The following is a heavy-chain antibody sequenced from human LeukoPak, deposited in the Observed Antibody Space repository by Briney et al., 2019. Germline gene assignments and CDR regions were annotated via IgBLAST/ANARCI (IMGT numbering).Heavy chain of an antibody. CDR3: ARDYYYDSRGFYPTQSW. CDR2: INHSGST. CDR1: GGSFSGYY. Sequence: SETLSLTCAVYGGSFSGYYWSWIRQPPGKGLEWIGEINHSGSTNYNPSLKSRVTISVDTSKNQFSLKLSSVTAADTAVYYCARDYYYDSRGFYPTQSWWGQGTLVTVSS. J-gene: IGHJ4*02. V-gene: IGHV4-34*01. D-gene: IGHD3-22*01.